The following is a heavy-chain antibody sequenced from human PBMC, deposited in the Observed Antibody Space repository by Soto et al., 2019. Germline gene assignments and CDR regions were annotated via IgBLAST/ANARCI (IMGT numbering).Heavy chain of an antibody. D-gene: IGHD6-13*01. CDR3: ARHVGVPGTRGFDY. Sequence: QVHLQESGPGLVEPSETLSLTCAVSGVSVSETYWWSWVRQPPGKGLEWIGEISHRGTPHYNASLWRRVSMSTDTSRNQISLTLMSVTAADSASYFCARHVGVPGTRGFDYWCQGTLVTVSS. J-gene: IGHJ4*02. CDR2: ISHRGTP. V-gene: IGHV4-4*02. CDR1: GVSVSETYW.